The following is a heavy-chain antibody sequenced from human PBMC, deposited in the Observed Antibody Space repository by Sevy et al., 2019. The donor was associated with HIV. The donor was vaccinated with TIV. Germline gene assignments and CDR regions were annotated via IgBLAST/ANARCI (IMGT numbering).Heavy chain of an antibody. CDR3: ARGKVLFDY. CDR1: GFTFSDYY. Sequence: GGSLRLSCAASGFTFSDYYMSWIRQAPGKGPEWVSYINNSSRFINYVDSVKGRFTISRDNAKNSLYLQMNSLRAGDTAVYYCARGKVLFDYWGQGTLVTFSS. CDR2: INNSSRFI. J-gene: IGHJ4*02. V-gene: IGHV3-11*06.